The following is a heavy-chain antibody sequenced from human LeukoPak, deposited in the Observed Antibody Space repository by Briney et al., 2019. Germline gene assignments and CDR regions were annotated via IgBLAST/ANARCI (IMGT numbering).Heavy chain of an antibody. J-gene: IGHJ3*02. D-gene: IGHD3-22*01. V-gene: IGHV4-39*07. CDR2: IYYSGST. CDR1: GGSISSSTYY. CDR3: ARGPYSYDSSGAFDI. Sequence: SETLSLTCTVSGGSISSSTYYWGWIRQPPGKGLEWIGSIYYSGSTYYNPSLKSRVTISVDTSKNQFSLKVSSVTAADTAVYFCARGPYSYDSSGAFDIWGQGTMVTVSS.